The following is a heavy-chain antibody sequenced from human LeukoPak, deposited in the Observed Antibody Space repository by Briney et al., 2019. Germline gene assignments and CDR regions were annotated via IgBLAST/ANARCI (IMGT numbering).Heavy chain of an antibody. D-gene: IGHD3-16*01. CDR2: ISSSRSYI. CDR3: ARGGGLDV. J-gene: IGHJ6*02. CDR1: GFTFSSYS. V-gene: IGHV3-21*04. Sequence: GGSLRLSCAASGFTFSSYSMIWVRQAPGKGLEWVSSISSSRSYINYADSMKGRFTISRDNAKNSMYLQMSSLRAEDTAVYFCARGGGLDVWGQGATVTVSS.